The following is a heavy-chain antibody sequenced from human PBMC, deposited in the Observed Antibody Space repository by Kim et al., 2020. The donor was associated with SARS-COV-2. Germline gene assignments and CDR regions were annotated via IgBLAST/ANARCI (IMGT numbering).Heavy chain of an antibody. CDR2: INHSGST. Sequence: SETLSLTCAVYGGSFSGYYWSWIRQPPGKGLEWIGEINHSGSTNYNPSLKSRVTISVDTSKNQFSLKLSSVTAADTAVYYCARGGYCSSTSCYADGMDVWGQGTTVTVSS. J-gene: IGHJ6*02. V-gene: IGHV4-34*01. D-gene: IGHD2-2*03. CDR1: GGSFSGYY. CDR3: ARGGYCSSTSCYADGMDV.